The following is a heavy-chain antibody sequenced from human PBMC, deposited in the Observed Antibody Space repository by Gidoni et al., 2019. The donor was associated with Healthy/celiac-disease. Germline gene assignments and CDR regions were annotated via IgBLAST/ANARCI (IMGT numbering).Heavy chain of an antibody. CDR1: GFTFSSYG. J-gene: IGHJ4*02. CDR2: IWYDGSNK. V-gene: IGHV3-33*01. CDR3: ARESIAARRYFDY. Sequence: QVQPVESGGGVVQPGRSLRLSCAASGFTFSSYGMHWVRQAPGKGLEWVAVIWYDGSNKYYADSVKGRFTISRDNSKNTLYLQMNSLRAEDTAVYYCARESIAARRYFDYWGQGTLVTVSS. D-gene: IGHD6-6*01.